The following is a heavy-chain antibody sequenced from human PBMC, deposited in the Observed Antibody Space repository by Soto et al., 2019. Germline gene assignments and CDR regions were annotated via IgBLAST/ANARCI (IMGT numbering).Heavy chain of an antibody. CDR2: ISGYNGNT. CDR3: ARAERHSTSWYAMDV. V-gene: IGHV1-18*01. J-gene: IGHJ6*02. CDR1: GYIFSTYG. Sequence: QAQLVQSGAEVKKPGASVKFSCKASGYIFSTYGITWVRQAPGQGLEWMGWISGYNGNTDDGQKLQGRGSMTIETSTSTAYMELRSLRADDTAVYYCARAERHSTSWYAMDVWGQGTTVIVSS. D-gene: IGHD2-2*01.